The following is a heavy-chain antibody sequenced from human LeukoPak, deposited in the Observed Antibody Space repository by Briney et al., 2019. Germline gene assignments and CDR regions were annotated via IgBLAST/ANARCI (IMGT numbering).Heavy chain of an antibody. CDR2: IYYSGST. J-gene: IGHJ4*02. CDR3: AREGSGSYSYFDY. CDR1: GGSISSYY. V-gene: IGHV4-59*01. D-gene: IGHD1-26*01. Sequence: SETLSLTCTVSGGSISSYYWSWIRQPPGKGLEWIGYIYYSGSTNYNPSLKSRVTISVDTSKNQFSLKLSSVTAADTAVYYCAREGSGSYSYFDYWGQGTLDTVST.